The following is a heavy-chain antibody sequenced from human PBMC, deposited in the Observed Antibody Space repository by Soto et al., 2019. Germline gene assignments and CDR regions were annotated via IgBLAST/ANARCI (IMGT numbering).Heavy chain of an antibody. CDR1: GGTFSPYT. CDR3: TRDWEITVSTWSFGGF. CDR2: IIPFHGVT. V-gene: IGHV1-69*08. J-gene: IGHJ4*02. Sequence: QVKLVQSGAEVKKPGSSVKVSCKASGGTFSPYTINWVRQALGQGLEWMGRIIPFHGVTNYAQKFQARVIITADKSTSTAYMELSGLRFEDTAMYYCTRDWEITVSTWSFGGFWGRGTQVTVSS. D-gene: IGHD3-10*01.